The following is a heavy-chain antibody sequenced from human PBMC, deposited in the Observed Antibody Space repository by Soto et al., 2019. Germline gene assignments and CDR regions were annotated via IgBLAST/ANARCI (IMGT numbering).Heavy chain of an antibody. J-gene: IGHJ5*02. CDR1: GFTFSSSG. D-gene: IGHD6-19*01. Sequence: LRLSCGASGFTFSSSGMHWVRQAPGKGLEWVAVIWYDGSNKYYADSVKGRFTISRDNSKNTLYLQMNSLRAEDTAVYYCARDFSTVAGTVEGPWGQGTLVTVSS. V-gene: IGHV3-33*01. CDR3: ARDFSTVAGTVEGP. CDR2: IWYDGSNK.